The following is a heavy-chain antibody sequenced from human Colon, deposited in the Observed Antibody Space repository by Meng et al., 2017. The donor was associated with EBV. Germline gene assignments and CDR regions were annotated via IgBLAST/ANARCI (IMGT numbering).Heavy chain of an antibody. CDR1: GGSISNYY. D-gene: IGHD5-24*01. CDR3: ATMKYNDWFKN. Sequence: QWQAPGSGPASVKPSETLSLTGTVSGGSISNYYRSWIRQSPGKGLEWIGYVYYSGSATYNPSLKSRVTISVDTSKNQVSLKLTSVSAADTAVYYCATMKYNDWFKNWGQGILVTVSS. J-gene: IGHJ5*02. V-gene: IGHV4-59*01. CDR2: VYYSGSA.